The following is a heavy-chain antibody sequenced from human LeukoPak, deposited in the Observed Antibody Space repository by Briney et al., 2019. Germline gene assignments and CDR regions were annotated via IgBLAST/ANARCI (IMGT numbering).Heavy chain of an antibody. J-gene: IGHJ5*02. Sequence: GGSLRLSCAASGFTFSDYYMSWIRQTPGKGLEWVSYISSSGSTIYYADSVKGRFTISRDNAKNSLYLQMNSLRAEDTAVYYCARDHDDYGDYGGGFDPWGQGTLVTVSS. V-gene: IGHV3-11*01. CDR3: ARDHDDYGDYGGGFDP. CDR1: GFTFSDYY. D-gene: IGHD4-17*01. CDR2: ISSSGSTI.